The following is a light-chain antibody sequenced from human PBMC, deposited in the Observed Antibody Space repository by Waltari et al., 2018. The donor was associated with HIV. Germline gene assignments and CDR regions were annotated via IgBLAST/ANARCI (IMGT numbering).Light chain of an antibody. V-gene: IGKV1-39*01. CDR2: TAS. CDR3: QQTYSWPPT. Sequence: DIQMTQSPSSLSASLGDRVTISCRASQNIIDYLNWYQQKPGKAPKLLIYTASNFQSGVPSRFSGSGSGTDFTLTITSLHPEDFATYYCQQTYSWPPTFGQGTRVEIK. J-gene: IGKJ1*01. CDR1: QNIIDY.